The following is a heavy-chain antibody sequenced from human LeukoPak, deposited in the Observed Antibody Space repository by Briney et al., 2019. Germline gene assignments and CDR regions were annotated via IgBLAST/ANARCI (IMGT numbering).Heavy chain of an antibody. CDR2: TAYDGNNK. V-gene: IGHV3-30-3*01. J-gene: IGHJ4*02. D-gene: IGHD7-27*01. CDR1: GFTFNTYA. Sequence: GGSLRLSCAASGFTFNTYAMHWVRQAPGKGLEWVAVTAYDGNNKYYGDSVRGRFTISRDNSKNTLFLQMNSLRADDTAVYYCARDNNWGSTHYWGQGVLVTVSS. CDR3: ARDNNWGSTHY.